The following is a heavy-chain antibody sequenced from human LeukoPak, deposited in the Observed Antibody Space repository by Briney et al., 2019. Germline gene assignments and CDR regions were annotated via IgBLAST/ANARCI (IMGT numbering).Heavy chain of an antibody. CDR1: GGTFSSYS. CDR2: IIPIFGTA. CDR3: ARVRAAGRTRDAFDI. V-gene: IGHV1-69*06. Sequence: SVKVSCKASGGTFSSYSITWVRQAPGQGLEWMGGIIPIFGTANYAQKFQGRVTITADKSTSTAYMDLSSLRSEDTAVYYCARVRAAGRTRDAFDIWGQGTMVTVSS. D-gene: IGHD1-14*01. J-gene: IGHJ3*02.